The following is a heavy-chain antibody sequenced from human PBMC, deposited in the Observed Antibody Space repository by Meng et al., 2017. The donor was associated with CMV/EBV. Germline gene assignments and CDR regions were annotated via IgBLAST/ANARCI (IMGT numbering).Heavy chain of an antibody. Sequence: VQLVGCGGGVVQHGRSLGLSCAASGFTFSSYAMHWVRKAPGKGLEWMAVISYDGSNKYYADSVKGRFTISRDNSKNTLYLQMNSLRAEDTAVYYCAREDACYWGQGTLVTVSS. CDR1: GFTFSSYA. CDR2: ISYDGSNK. J-gene: IGHJ4*02. CDR3: AREDACY. V-gene: IGHV3-30-3*01.